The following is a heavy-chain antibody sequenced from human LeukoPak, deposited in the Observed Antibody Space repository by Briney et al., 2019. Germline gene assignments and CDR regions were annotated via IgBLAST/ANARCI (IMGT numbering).Heavy chain of an antibody. V-gene: IGHV3-30*02. CDR2: IRYDGSNK. CDR3: AKDDGLPRSYGIDY. D-gene: IGHD1-26*01. Sequence: GGSLRLSCAASGFTFSSYGMHWVRQAPGKGLEWVAFIRYDGSNKYYADSVKGRFTISRDNSKNTLYLQMNSLRAEDTAAYYCAKDDGLPRSYGIDYWGQGTLVTVSS. CDR1: GFTFSSYG. J-gene: IGHJ4*02.